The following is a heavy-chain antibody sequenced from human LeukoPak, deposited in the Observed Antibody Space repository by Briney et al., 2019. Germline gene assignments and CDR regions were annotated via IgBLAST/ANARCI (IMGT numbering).Heavy chain of an antibody. CDR2: IYYSGST. Sequence: SETLSPTCTVSGGSISSSSYYWGWIRQPPGKGLEWIRSIYYSGSTYYNPSLKSRVTISVDTSKNQFSLKLSSVTAADTAVYYCARPGMVYAFDYWGQGTLVTVSS. D-gene: IGHD2-8*01. CDR3: ARPGMVYAFDY. J-gene: IGHJ4*02. V-gene: IGHV4-39*01. CDR1: GGSISSSSYY.